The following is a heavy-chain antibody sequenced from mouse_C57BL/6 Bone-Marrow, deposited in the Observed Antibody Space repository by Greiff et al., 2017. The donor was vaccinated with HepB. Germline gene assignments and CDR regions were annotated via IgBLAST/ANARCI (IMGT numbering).Heavy chain of an antibody. CDR1: GYTFTDYE. CDR2: IDPETGGT. Sequence: QVQLQQSGAELVRPGASVTLSCKASGYTFTDYEMHWVKQTPVHGLEWIGAIDPETGGTAYNQKFKGKAILTADKSSSTAYMELRSLTSEDSAVYYCTRSPTPLYYDYDGGFAYWGQGTLVTVSA. J-gene: IGHJ3*01. CDR3: TRSPTPLYYDYDGGFAY. V-gene: IGHV1-15*01. D-gene: IGHD2-4*01.